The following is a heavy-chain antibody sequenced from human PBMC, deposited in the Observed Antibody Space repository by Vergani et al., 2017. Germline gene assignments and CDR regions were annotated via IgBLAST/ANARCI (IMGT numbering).Heavy chain of an antibody. CDR1: GFTFSTHA. V-gene: IGHV3-23*01. CDR2: IKNDGGKS. Sequence: DVQLLQSGGDLVQPGGSLKLSCVASGFTFSTHAMSWVRQTPGKGLEWVSTIKNDGGKSHYADFVKGRFAISRDNSKNTLFLQMDSLRAEDTAVYYCAKSGWLQHFGAHYFVSWGQGILVTVSS. CDR3: AKSGWLQHFGAHYFVS. J-gene: IGHJ4*02. D-gene: IGHD5-24*01.